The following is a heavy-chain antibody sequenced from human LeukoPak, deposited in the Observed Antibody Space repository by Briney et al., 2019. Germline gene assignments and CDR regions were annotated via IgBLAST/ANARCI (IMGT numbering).Heavy chain of an antibody. CDR2: IDWDDDE. Sequence: SGPALVKPTQTLTLTCTFSGFSLSTSKMCVNFIRQPPGKALEWLARIDWDDDEYYSTSLRPRLTISKGTSKNQVVLTMTNMDPVDTATYYCARIIAGPDYFDSWGQGTLVTVSS. CDR3: ARIIAGPDYFDS. V-gene: IGHV2-70*11. D-gene: IGHD2-21*01. CDR1: GFSLSTSKMC. J-gene: IGHJ4*02.